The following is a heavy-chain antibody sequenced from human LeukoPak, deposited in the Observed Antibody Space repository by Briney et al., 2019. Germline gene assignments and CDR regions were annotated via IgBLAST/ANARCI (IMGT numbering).Heavy chain of an antibody. CDR3: ARGSTVTTGGGYFDY. CDR1: GASISSGTYY. J-gene: IGHJ4*02. Sequence: KTSQTLSLTCTVSGASISSGTYYWGCIRQPPGKGLEWVGSIYHSGSTYYNPSLKSRDTISVDTTKNQFSLKLSSVTAADPAVYYWARGSTVTTGGGYFDYWGQGTLVTVSS. D-gene: IGHD4-17*01. CDR2: IYHSGST. V-gene: IGHV4-39*07.